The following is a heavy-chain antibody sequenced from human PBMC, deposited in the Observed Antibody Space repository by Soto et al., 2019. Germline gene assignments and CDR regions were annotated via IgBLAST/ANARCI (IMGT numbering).Heavy chain of an antibody. CDR2: IYPGDSDT. Sequence: GESLKISCKGSGYSFTSYWIGWVRQMPGKGLEWMGIIYPGDSDTRYSPSFQGQVTISADKSISTAYLQWSSLKASDTAMYYCARQSLWFGELLPNWSDPWGQGTLVTVSS. V-gene: IGHV5-51*01. CDR1: GYSFTSYW. D-gene: IGHD3-10*01. CDR3: ARQSLWFGELLPNWSDP. J-gene: IGHJ5*02.